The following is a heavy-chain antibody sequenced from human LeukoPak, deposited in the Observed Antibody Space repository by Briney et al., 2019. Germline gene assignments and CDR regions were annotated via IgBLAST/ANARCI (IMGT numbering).Heavy chain of an antibody. CDR3: ARDGSYYYDSSGYYSPLDY. J-gene: IGHJ4*02. CDR1: GGSISSYY. D-gene: IGHD3-22*01. Sequence: SETLSLTCTVSGGSISSYYWSWIRQPPGKGLEWIGEINHSGSTNYNPSLKSRVTISVDTSKNQFSLKLSSVTAADTAVYYCARDGSYYYDSSGYYSPLDYWGQGTLVTVSS. V-gene: IGHV4-34*01. CDR2: INHSGST.